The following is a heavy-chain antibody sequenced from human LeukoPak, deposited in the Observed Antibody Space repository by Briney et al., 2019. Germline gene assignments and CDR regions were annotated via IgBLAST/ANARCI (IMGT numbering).Heavy chain of an antibody. Sequence: PGGSLRLSCAASGFTFSSYSMNWVRQAPGKGLEWVSYISSSSSTIYYADSVKGRFTISRDNAKNSLYLQMNSLRAEDTAVYYCARALPTLITFGPGSAFDIWGQGTMVTVSS. CDR3: ARALPTLITFGPGSAFDI. J-gene: IGHJ3*02. CDR1: GFTFSSYS. D-gene: IGHD3-16*01. CDR2: ISSSSSTI. V-gene: IGHV3-48*01.